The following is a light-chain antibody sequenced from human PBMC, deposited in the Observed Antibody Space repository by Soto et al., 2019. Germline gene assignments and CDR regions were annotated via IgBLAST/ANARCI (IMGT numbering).Light chain of an antibody. V-gene: IGLV1-44*01. CDR2: GDN. CDR1: KSNIGSNT. J-gene: IGLJ3*02. Sequence: QSVLTQPPSSSGTPGQRVTISCSGSKSNIGSNTVNWYQQLPGKAPKLLIYGDNQRPAGVPDRYTGSKSGTSASLALSGLQCEDEAHYYCAAWDDSLSGSWVFGGGTKLTVL. CDR3: AAWDDSLSGSWV.